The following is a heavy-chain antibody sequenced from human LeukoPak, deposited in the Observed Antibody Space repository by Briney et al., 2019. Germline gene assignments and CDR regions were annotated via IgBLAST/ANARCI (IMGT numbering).Heavy chain of an antibody. CDR2: ISHSGST. Sequence: SETRSLTCAVSGGSISSDYWWSWVRQPPGKGLEWIGEISHSGSTNYNPSLKSRVTMSVDKSKNQFSLRLSSVTAADTAMYYCARNFGYWGQGTLVTVSS. CDR3: ARNFGY. D-gene: IGHD1-14*01. J-gene: IGHJ4*02. V-gene: IGHV4-4*02. CDR1: GGSISSDYW.